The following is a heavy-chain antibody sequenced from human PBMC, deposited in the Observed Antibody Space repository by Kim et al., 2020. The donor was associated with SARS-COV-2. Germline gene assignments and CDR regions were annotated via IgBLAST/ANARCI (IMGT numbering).Heavy chain of an antibody. V-gene: IGHV3-53*01. CDR2: IYSGGST. CDR3: ASPRDRAYYYGMDV. D-gene: IGHD3-10*01. Sequence: GGSLRLSCAASGFTVSSNYMSWVRQAPGKGLEWVSVIYSGGSTYYADSVKGRFTISRDNSKNTLYLQMNSLRAEDTAVYYCASPRDRAYYYGMDVWGQGTTVTVSS. CDR1: GFTVSSNY. J-gene: IGHJ6*02.